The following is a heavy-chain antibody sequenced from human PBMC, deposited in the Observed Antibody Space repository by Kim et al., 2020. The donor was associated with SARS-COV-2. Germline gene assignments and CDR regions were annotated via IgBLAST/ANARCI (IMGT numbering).Heavy chain of an antibody. D-gene: IGHD3-10*01. Sequence: GGSLRLSCAASGFTFSSYWMSWVRQAPGKGLEWVANIKQDGSEKYYVVSVKGRFTISRDNAKNSLYLQMNSLRAEDTAVYYCAREDRRITMVRGVKAAFDIWGQGTMVTVSS. CDR3: AREDRRITMVRGVKAAFDI. J-gene: IGHJ3*02. CDR2: IKQDGSEK. CDR1: GFTFSSYW. V-gene: IGHV3-7*03.